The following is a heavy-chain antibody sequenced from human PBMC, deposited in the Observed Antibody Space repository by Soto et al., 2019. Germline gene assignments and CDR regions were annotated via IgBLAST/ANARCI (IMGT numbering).Heavy chain of an antibody. D-gene: IGHD6-19*01. CDR2: INHSGST. J-gene: IGHJ4*02. CDR1: GGSFSGYY. V-gene: IGHV4-34*01. CDR3: ARLIWAVAGYYFDY. Sequence: SETLSLTCAVYGGSFSGYYWSWIRQPPGKGLEWIGEINHSGSTNYNPSLKSRVTISVDTSKNQFSLKLSSVTAADTAVYYCARLIWAVAGYYFDYWGQGTLVTVSS.